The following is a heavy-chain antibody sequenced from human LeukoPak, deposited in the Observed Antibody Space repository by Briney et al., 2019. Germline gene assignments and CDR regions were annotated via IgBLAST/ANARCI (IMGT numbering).Heavy chain of an antibody. D-gene: IGHD5-24*01. CDR2: IYYSGST. V-gene: IGHV4-39*02. Sequence: SETLSLTCSVSGGSISSSNYYWGWIRQPPGKGLEWIGSIYYSGSTYYNPSLKSRVTIFVDTSKNQFSLKLSSVTAADTAVYYCARDARWLQSYYFDYWGQGTLVTVSS. J-gene: IGHJ4*02. CDR1: GGSISSSNYY. CDR3: ARDARWLQSYYFDY.